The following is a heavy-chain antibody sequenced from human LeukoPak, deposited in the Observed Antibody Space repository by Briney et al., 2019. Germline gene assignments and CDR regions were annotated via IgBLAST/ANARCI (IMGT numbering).Heavy chain of an antibody. V-gene: IGHV4-34*01. CDR3: ARAPHYYGSVVFDY. Sequence: SETLSLTCAVYGGSFSGYYWSWIRQPPGKGLEWIGEINHSGSTNYNPSLKSRVTISVDTSKTQFSLKLSSVTAADTAVYYCARAPHYYGSVVFDYRGQGTLVTVSS. D-gene: IGHD3-10*01. CDR1: GGSFSGYY. J-gene: IGHJ4*02. CDR2: INHSGST.